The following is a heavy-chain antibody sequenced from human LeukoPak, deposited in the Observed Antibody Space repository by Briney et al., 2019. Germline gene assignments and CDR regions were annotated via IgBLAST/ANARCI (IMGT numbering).Heavy chain of an antibody. CDR1: GFTFSSYS. D-gene: IGHD3-16*01. CDR2: ISSNSSYI. J-gene: IGHJ5*02. Sequence: GGSLRLSCAASGFTFSSYSMNWVRQAPGKGLEWVSSISSNSSYIYYADSMKGRFTISRDNAKNSLYLQMNSLRAEDTAVYYCARGLRAGYNWFDPWGQGTLVTVSS. V-gene: IGHV3-21*01. CDR3: ARGLRAGYNWFDP.